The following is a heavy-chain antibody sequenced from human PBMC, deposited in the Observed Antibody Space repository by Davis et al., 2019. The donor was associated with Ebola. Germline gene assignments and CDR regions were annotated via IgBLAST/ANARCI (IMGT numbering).Heavy chain of an antibody. CDR3: ARDSLGGVQGLWGAYYYYYGMDV. V-gene: IGHV1-46*01. D-gene: IGHD3-10*01. CDR1: GYTFTSYY. Sequence: ASVKVSCKASGYTFTSYYMHWVRQAPGQGLEWMGIINPSGGSTSYAQKFQGRVTMTRDTSTSTVYMELSSLRSEDTAVYYCARDSLGGVQGLWGAYYYYYGMDVWGQGTTVTVSS. J-gene: IGHJ6*02. CDR2: INPSGGST.